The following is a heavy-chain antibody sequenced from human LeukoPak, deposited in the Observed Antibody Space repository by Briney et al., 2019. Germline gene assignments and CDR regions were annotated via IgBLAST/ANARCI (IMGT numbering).Heavy chain of an antibody. V-gene: IGHV4-38-2*01. CDR2: IFRSGST. J-gene: IGHJ6*04. CDR1: GYSISSGYY. CDR3: ARASGSYGSGSYYYYGMDV. D-gene: IGHD3-10*01. Sequence: SETLSLTCAVSGYSISSGYYWGWIRQPPGKGLEWIGSIFRSGSTYYSPSLKSRVNMSVDTSKNQISLKLSSVTAADTAVYYCARASGSYGSGSYYYYGMDVWGKGTTVTVSS.